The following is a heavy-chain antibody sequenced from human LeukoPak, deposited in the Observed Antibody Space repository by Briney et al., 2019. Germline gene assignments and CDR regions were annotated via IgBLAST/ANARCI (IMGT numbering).Heavy chain of an antibody. CDR2: IRYDGTNK. J-gene: IGHJ4*02. V-gene: IGHV3-30*02. D-gene: IGHD6-6*01. CDR1: GFTFSSYS. Sequence: GGSLRLSCAASGFTFSSYSMNWVRQAPGTGLEWVAFIRYDGTNKYYADSVKGRFTISRDNSKNILYVQMNRLRVEVTAEYYCAGPSSSGVGYWGQGTLVTVS. CDR3: AGPSSSGVGY.